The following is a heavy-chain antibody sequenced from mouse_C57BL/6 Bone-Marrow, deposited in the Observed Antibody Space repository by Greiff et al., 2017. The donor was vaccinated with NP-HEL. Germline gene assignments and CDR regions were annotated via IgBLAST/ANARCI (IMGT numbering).Heavy chain of an antibody. CDR2: IYPGDGDT. V-gene: IGHV1-82*01. Sequence: VQLQQSGPELVKPGASVKISCKASGYAFSSSWMNWVKQRPGKGLEWIGRIYPGDGDTKYNGKFKGKATLTADKSSSTAYMQLSSLTSEDSAFYCCAKILRPVVATDWYFDVWGTGTTVTVSS. J-gene: IGHJ1*03. CDR1: GYAFSSSW. D-gene: IGHD1-1*01. CDR3: AKILRPVVATDWYFDV.